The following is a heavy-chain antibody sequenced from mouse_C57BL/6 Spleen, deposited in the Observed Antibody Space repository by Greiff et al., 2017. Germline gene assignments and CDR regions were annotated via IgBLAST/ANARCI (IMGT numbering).Heavy chain of an antibody. CDR3: ARDRGVEATRYFEC. CDR2: IYPGSGST. D-gene: IGHD1-1*01. J-gene: IGHJ2*01. Sequence: QVQLKQPGAELVKPGASVKMSCKASGYTFTSYWITWVKQRPGQGLEWIGDIYPGSGSTNYNEKFKSKATLTVDTSSSTAYMQRSSLTSEDSAVYYCARDRGVEATRYFECWGQGTTLTVS. V-gene: IGHV1-55*01. CDR1: GYTFTSYW.